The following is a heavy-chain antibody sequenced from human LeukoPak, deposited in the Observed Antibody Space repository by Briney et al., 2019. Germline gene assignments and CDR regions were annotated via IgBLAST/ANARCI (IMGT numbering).Heavy chain of an antibody. Sequence: GGSLRLSCAASGFTVSSNYMSWVRQAPGKGLEWVSIIYSGGSTFYADSVKGRFTISRDNSKNTLYLQMNSLRAEDTAVYYCAKKAPYYYDSSGPIDYWGQGTLVTVSS. CDR3: AKKAPYYYDSSGPIDY. CDR2: IYSGGST. J-gene: IGHJ4*02. D-gene: IGHD3-22*01. CDR1: GFTVSSNY. V-gene: IGHV3-53*01.